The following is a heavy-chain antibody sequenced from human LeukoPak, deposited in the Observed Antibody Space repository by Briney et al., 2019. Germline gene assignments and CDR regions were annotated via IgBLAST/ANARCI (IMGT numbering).Heavy chain of an antibody. Sequence: SETVSLTCTVSGGSISSSSYYWGWIRQPPGKGLEWIGSIFYSGSTYYNPSLKSRFTISVDTSKNQFSLKLSSVTAADTAVYYCARYYDFWSGYYIFDYWGQGTLVTVSS. CDR2: IFYSGST. V-gene: IGHV4-39*01. J-gene: IGHJ4*02. CDR3: ARYYDFWSGYYIFDY. D-gene: IGHD3-3*01. CDR1: GGSISSSSYY.